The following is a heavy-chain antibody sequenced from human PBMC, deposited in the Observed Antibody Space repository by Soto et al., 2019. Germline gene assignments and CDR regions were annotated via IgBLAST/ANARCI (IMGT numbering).Heavy chain of an antibody. CDR3: ARSRGKGTHSNWFDP. D-gene: IGHD2-15*01. J-gene: IGHJ5*02. Sequence: PSETLSLTCAVYGGSFSGYYWSWIRQPPGKGLEWIGEINHSGSTNYNPSLKSRVTILVDTSKNQFSLKLSSVTAADTAVYYCARSRGKGTHSNWFDPWGQGTLVTVSS. CDR2: INHSGST. CDR1: GGSFSGYY. V-gene: IGHV4-34*01.